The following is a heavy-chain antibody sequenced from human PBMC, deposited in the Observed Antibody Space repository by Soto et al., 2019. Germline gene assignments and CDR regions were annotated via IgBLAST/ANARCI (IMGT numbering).Heavy chain of an antibody. CDR2: IKSKADGGTT. V-gene: IGHV3-15*07. CDR1: GFTFSNAW. D-gene: IGHD6-19*01. J-gene: IGHJ4*02. Sequence: EVQLVESGGGLVKPGGSLRLSCAASGFTFSNAWMNWVRQAPGKGLEWVGRIKSKADGGTTDYAAPVKGRLTISRDDSKNTLYLQMNSLKTEDTAVYYCTTARVVAGSDSWGQGSLVTVSA. CDR3: TTARVVAGSDS.